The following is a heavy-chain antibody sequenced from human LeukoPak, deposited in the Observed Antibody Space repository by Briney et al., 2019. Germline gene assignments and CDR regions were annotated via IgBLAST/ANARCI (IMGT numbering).Heavy chain of an antibody. CDR1: GYTFTSYD. CDR2: MNPNSGNT. Sequence: GASVKVSCKASGYTFTSYDTNWVRQATGQGLEWMGWMNPNSGNTGYAQKFQGRVTMTRNTSISTAYMELSSLRSEDTAVYYCARSALGSWYHNYYYGMDVWGQGTTVTVSS. J-gene: IGHJ6*02. D-gene: IGHD1-14*01. V-gene: IGHV1-8*01. CDR3: ARSALGSWYHNYYYGMDV.